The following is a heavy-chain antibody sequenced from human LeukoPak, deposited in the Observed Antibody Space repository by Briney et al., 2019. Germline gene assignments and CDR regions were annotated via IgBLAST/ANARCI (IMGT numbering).Heavy chain of an antibody. J-gene: IGHJ3*02. D-gene: IGHD3-3*01. CDR1: GGSFSGYY. CDR3: ARHRRFLEWLGDAFDI. V-gene: IGHV4-34*01. CDR2: INHSGST. Sequence: SETLSLTCAVYGGSFSGYYWSWIRQPPGKGLEWIGEINHSGSTNYNPSLKSRVTISVDTSKNQFSLKLSSVTAADTAVYYCARHRRFLEWLGDAFDIWGQGTMVTVSS.